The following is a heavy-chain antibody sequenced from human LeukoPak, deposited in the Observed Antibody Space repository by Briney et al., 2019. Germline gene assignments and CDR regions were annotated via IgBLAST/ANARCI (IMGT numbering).Heavy chain of an antibody. J-gene: IGHJ4*02. D-gene: IGHD1-26*01. Sequence: PETLSVTCIDPLGSIITFYRIWIRQPARKGLVWIGRISTSGSTTYNPSLKSRVTMSVDTSKNQFSLKLTSVTAADTAVYYCARRYTGSFSYFDYWGQGTLVTVSS. CDR3: ARRYTGSFSYFDY. CDR2: ISTSGST. V-gene: IGHV4-4*07. CDR1: LGSIITFY.